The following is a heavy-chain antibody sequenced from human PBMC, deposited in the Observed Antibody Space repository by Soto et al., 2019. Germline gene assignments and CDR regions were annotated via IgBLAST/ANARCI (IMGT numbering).Heavy chain of an antibody. J-gene: IGHJ4*02. CDR1: GFTFSMYW. D-gene: IGHD3-10*01. V-gene: IGHV3-74*01. Sequence: GGSLRLSCTASGFTFSMYWMHWVRQVPGKGPEWVSRISDDGSRADYADSVKGRFTISRDNAKNTLYLEMHVLRADDTAVYYCTRGPRPSSVGTGAFWGQGTPVT. CDR2: ISDDGSRA. CDR3: TRGPRPSSVGTGAF.